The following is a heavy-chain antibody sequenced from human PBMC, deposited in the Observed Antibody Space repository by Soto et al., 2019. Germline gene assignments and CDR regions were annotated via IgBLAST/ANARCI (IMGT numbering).Heavy chain of an antibody. CDR2: IGTAGDT. CDR3: ARARGGYGDYYFDY. V-gene: IGHV3-13*01. D-gene: IGHD4-17*01. CDR1: GFTFSSYD. Sequence: LRLSCAASGFTFSSYDMHWVRQATGKGLEWVSAIGTAGDTYYPGSVKGRFTISRENAKNSLYLQMNSLRAGDTAVYYCARARGGYGDYYFDYWGQGTLVTVSS. J-gene: IGHJ4*02.